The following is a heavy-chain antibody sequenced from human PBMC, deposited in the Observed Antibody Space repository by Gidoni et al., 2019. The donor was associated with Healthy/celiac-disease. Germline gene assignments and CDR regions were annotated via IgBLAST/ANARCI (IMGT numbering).Heavy chain of an antibody. CDR2: IIPILGIA. J-gene: IGHJ5*02. CDR1: GGTFSSYA. D-gene: IGHD2-15*01. CDR3: ATSDYSYNWFDP. V-gene: IGHV1-69*04. Sequence: QVQLVQSGAEVKKPGSSVKVSCKASGGTFSSYAISWVRQAPGQGLEWMGRIIPILGIANYAQKFQGRVTITADKSTSTAYMELSSLRSEDTAVYYCATSDYSYNWFDPWGQGTLVTVSS.